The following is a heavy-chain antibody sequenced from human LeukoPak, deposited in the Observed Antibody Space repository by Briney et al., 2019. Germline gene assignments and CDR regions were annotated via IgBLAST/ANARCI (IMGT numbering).Heavy chain of an antibody. CDR2: MNANSGNK. CDR3: ARGWYYGEFDY. D-gene: IGHD3-10*01. Sequence: AAVTVSFTGSGYTFTSDDINWVRQATGEGGERVGWMNANSGNKSYAHKFQCRVTITRNTSISTAYMELSSLRSEDTAVYYCARGWYYGEFDYWGQGPLVPVSS. CDR1: GYTFTSDD. J-gene: IGHJ4*02. V-gene: IGHV1-8*03.